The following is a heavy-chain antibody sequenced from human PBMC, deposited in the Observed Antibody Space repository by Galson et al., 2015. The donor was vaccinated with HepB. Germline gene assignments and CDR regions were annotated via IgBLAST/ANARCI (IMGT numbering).Heavy chain of an antibody. CDR2: ISSSSTI. V-gene: IGHV3-69-1*01. CDR1: GFTFSTYY. J-gene: IGHJ4*02. Sequence: SLRLSCAASGFTFSTYYMNWVRQAPGKGLEWVSDISSSSTIYYADSVKGRFTISRDNAKNSLYLQMNSLRAEDTAIYYCARWAVVPAAGFDYWGQGTLVTVSS. D-gene: IGHD2-2*01. CDR3: ARWAVVPAAGFDY.